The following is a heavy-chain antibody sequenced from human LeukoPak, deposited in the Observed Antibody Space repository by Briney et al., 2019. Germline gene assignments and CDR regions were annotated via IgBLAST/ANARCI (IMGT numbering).Heavy chain of an antibody. J-gene: IGHJ6*02. D-gene: IGHD5-18*01. CDR1: GGTFSSYA. CDR2: IILILGIA. CDR3: AREEGYSYGYYYGMDV. Sequence: ASVKVSFTASGGTFSSYAISWVRQAPGQGLEWMGRIILILGIANYAQKFQGRVTITADKSTSTAYMELSSLRSEDTAVYYCAREEGYSYGYYYGMDVWGQGTTVTVSS. V-gene: IGHV1-69*04.